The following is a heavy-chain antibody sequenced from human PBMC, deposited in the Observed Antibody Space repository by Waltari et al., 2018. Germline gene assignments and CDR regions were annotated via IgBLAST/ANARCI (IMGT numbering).Heavy chain of an antibody. Sequence: QVQLVQSGAEVKKPGASVKVSWKASGYSFTSYNINWVRKAAVQGIEWMGWMNPTSGSTGYAQKFQDRVTITRNTSIGTAYMELRSLRSEDTAVYYCARDYGSGTYYYMDVWGKGTTVTVSS. CDR1: GYSFTSYN. J-gene: IGHJ6*03. D-gene: IGHD3-10*01. CDR2: MNPTSGST. CDR3: ARDYGSGTYYYMDV. V-gene: IGHV1-8*03.